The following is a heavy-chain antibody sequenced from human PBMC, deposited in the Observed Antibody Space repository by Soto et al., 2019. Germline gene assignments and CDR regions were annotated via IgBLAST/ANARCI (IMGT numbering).Heavy chain of an antibody. CDR2: ISAYNGDT. Sequence: QVQLVQSGAEVKKPGASVKVSCKASGYTFTSYGISWVRQAPGQGLEWMGWISAYNGDTNYAQRLQGRVTMTTDRSTSTAYMELRSLRSDDTAVYYCARVTQQWLVPMNIDYWGQGTLVTVSS. J-gene: IGHJ4*02. CDR1: GYTFTSYG. D-gene: IGHD6-19*01. CDR3: ARVTQQWLVPMNIDY. V-gene: IGHV1-18*01.